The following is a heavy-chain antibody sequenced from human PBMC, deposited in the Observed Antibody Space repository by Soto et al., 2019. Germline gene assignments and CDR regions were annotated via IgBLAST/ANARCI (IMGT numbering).Heavy chain of an antibody. V-gene: IGHV3-11*06. CDR2: ISSGSSYT. Sequence: QVQLVESGGGLVKPGGSLRLSCAASKFIFSEYYMSWIRQAPGKGLEWVSYISSGSSYTNYADSVKGRFTISRDNAKNSLYLQMNSLRAEDTAVYFCARQGACSSTSCLAYYYYYAMDVWGQGTTVTVSS. J-gene: IGHJ6*02. CDR1: KFIFSEYY. CDR3: ARQGACSSTSCLAYYYYYAMDV. D-gene: IGHD2-2*01.